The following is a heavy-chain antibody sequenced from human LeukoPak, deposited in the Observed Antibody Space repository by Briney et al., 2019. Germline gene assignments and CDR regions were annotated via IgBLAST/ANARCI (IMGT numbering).Heavy chain of an antibody. V-gene: IGHV3-23*01. CDR3: AKGQKDGDAFDI. Sequence: GGSLRLSCATSGFTFSNYAMSWVRQAPGKGLQWVSTISGSSGSTYYADSVKGRFTISRDNSKNTLYLQMNSLRAEDTAVYYCAKGQKDGDAFDIWGQGTMVTVSS. CDR1: GFTFSNYA. CDR2: ISGSSGST. J-gene: IGHJ3*02.